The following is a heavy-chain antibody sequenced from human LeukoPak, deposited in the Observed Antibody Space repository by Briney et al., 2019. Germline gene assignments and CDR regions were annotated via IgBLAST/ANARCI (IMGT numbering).Heavy chain of an antibody. CDR3: AKDLRWDHPGLDP. V-gene: IGHV1-46*01. J-gene: IGHJ5*02. CDR1: GHTFTAYF. Sequence: AASVKVSCEASGHTFTAYFMHWVRQAPGQGLESMGIINPGGGSTSYAQKFQDRVTMTRDTSTSTVYMELNSLRSEDTAVYYCAKDLRWDHPGLDPWGQGTLVIVSS. CDR2: INPGGGST. D-gene: IGHD4-23*01.